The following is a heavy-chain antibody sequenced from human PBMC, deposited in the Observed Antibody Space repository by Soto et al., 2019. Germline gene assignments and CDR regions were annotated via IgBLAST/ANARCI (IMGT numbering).Heavy chain of an antibody. Sequence: QVQLVQSGAEVREPGSSVKVSCEASGGTFRSYAINWVRQAPGQGIEWMGGIIPMFGKANYAEKFLGRVTITADEATRTDYMEESSLKSEDTAVYYCARSMETNYFYCMGGWDLGTKVFVSS. J-gene: IGHJ6*02. CDR3: ARSMETNYFYCMGG. CDR1: GGTFRSYA. D-gene: IGHD2-8*01. V-gene: IGHV1-69*01. CDR2: IIPMFGKA.